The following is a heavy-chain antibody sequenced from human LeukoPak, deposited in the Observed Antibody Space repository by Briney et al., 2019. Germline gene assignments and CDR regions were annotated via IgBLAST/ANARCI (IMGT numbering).Heavy chain of an antibody. Sequence: QPGRSLRLSCAASGFTFSSYGMHWVRQAPGKGLEWVAVISYDGSNKYYADSVKGRFTTSRDNSKNTLYLQMNSLRAEDTAVYYCAKGSVAGTFDYWGQGTLVTVSS. V-gene: IGHV3-30*18. CDR1: GFTFSSYG. CDR2: ISYDGSNK. J-gene: IGHJ4*02. D-gene: IGHD6-19*01. CDR3: AKGSVAGTFDY.